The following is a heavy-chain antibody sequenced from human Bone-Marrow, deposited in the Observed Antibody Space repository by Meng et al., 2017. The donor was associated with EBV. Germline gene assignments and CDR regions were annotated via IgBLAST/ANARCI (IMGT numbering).Heavy chain of an antibody. V-gene: IGHV7-4-1*02. J-gene: IGHJ5*02. D-gene: IGHD3-22*01. CDR1: GYPFPTYL. Sequence: QVDLLYAGSQLKKPGASVKVSCKATGYPFPTYLVNWVRQAPGRGFDGMGLIDTNTGKPTYAQGFTGRFVFSLDTSVSTEYLQISSLKAEDTAVYYCARARRKTYFYDSSASFDPWGQGTLVTVSS. CDR2: IDTNTGKP. CDR3: ARARRKTYFYDSSASFDP.